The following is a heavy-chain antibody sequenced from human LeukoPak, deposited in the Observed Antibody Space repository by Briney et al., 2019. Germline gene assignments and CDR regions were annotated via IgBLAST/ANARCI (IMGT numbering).Heavy chain of an antibody. J-gene: IGHJ3*02. Sequence: SQSLSLTCAVYGRSFSGYYSSSIRQPPRNGLEWVGEINHSGSTNYNPSLKSRVTISVDTSKNQFSLKLSSVTAADTAVYYCARRLNYYDSSGYYEAFDIWGQGTMVTVSS. CDR3: ARRLNYYDSSGYYEAFDI. CDR1: GRSFSGYY. CDR2: INHSGST. V-gene: IGHV4-34*01. D-gene: IGHD3-22*01.